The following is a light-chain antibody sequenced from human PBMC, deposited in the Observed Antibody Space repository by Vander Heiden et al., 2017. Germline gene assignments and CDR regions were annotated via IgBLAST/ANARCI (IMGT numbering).Light chain of an antibody. CDR2: DAS. CDR3: QQRSNWPRGLT. J-gene: IGKJ4*01. CDR1: QSLSSY. V-gene: IGKV3-11*01. Sequence: EIVLTQSPPTLSLSPGERATLSCRASQSLSSYLAWYQQKPGQAPRLLIYDASNRATGIPARFSGSGSGTDFTFTISSLEPEDFAVDYCQQRSNWPRGLTFGGGTKVEIK.